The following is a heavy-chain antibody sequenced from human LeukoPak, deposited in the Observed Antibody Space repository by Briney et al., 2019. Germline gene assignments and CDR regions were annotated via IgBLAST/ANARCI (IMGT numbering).Heavy chain of an antibody. Sequence: PGGSLRLSCAASGFTFSSYAMHWVRQAPGKGLEWVAVISYDGSNKYYADSVKGRFTISRDNSKNTLYLQMNSLRAEDTAVYYCAREDARGDAFDIWGQGTMVTVSS. CDR3: AREDARGDAFDI. V-gene: IGHV3-30*04. J-gene: IGHJ3*02. D-gene: IGHD2-8*01. CDR2: ISYDGSNK. CDR1: GFTFSSYA.